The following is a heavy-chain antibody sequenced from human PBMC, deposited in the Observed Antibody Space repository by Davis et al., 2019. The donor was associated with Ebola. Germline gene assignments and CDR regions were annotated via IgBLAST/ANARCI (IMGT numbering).Heavy chain of an antibody. D-gene: IGHD5-12*01. J-gene: IGHJ4*02. CDR3: ARGWLRTGLDY. CDR1: GDSVSSGG. Sequence: HSQTLSLTCAISGDSVSSGGWNWIRQSPSRGLEWLGRTYYASKWFNDYAASVKSRITINPDTSKNQFSLQLNSVTPEDTAVYYCARGWLRTGLDYWGQGTLVTVSS. V-gene: IGHV6-1*01. CDR2: TYYASKWFN.